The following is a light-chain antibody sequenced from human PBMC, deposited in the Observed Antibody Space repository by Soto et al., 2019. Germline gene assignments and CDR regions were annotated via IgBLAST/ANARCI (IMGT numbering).Light chain of an antibody. V-gene: IGKV4-1*01. CDR1: QSVLYSSNNKNY. CDR2: WAS. Sequence: DIVMTQSPDSLAVSLGERATINCKSSQSVLYSSNNKNYLAWYQQKPGQPPKLLIYWASTRESGDPDRLSGSGSATDFHLTSSSLQDEDVAVYYCQQYYSTPYTFGQGTKLEIK. J-gene: IGKJ2*01. CDR3: QQYYSTPYT.